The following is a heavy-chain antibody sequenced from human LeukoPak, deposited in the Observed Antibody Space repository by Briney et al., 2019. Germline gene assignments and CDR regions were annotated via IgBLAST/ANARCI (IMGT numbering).Heavy chain of an antibody. CDR2: ISSSSSTI. V-gene: IGHV3-48*01. D-gene: IGHD5-12*01. CDR3: VRVAGWGYDYNFDY. J-gene: IGHJ4*02. CDR1: GFTFSSYS. Sequence: GGSLRLSCAASGFTFSSYSMNWVRQAPGKGLEWVSYISSSSSTIYYADSVKGRFTISRDNAKNSLYLQMNSLRAEDTAVYYCVRVAGWGYDYNFDYWGQGTLVAVSS.